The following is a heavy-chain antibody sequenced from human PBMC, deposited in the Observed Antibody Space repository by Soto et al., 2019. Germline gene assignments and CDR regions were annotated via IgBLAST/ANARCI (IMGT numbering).Heavy chain of an antibody. CDR1: GFTFSDHS. CDR3: ARGDTKKTDYGSCVDS. CDR2: SRNKANSYTT. D-gene: IGHD4-17*01. Sequence: EVQLVESGGGLVHPGGSLRLSCAVSGFTFSDHSMDWVRQAPGKGLEWVGRSRNKANSYTTEYAASVKDRFIISRDDSKNSLYLQMNSLQTEDTAVYYCARGDTKKTDYGSCVDSWGQGNLVTVSS. J-gene: IGHJ4*02. V-gene: IGHV3-72*01.